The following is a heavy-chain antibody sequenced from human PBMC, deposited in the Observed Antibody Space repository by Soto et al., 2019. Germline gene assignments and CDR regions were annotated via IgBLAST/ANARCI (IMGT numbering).Heavy chain of an antibody. CDR2: IIPILGIA. J-gene: IGHJ4*02. CDR1: GGTFSSYT. Sequence: QVQLVQSGAEVKKPGSSVKVSCKASGGTFSSYTISWVRQAPGQGLEWMGRIIPILGIANYAQKYQGRVTITADKSTSTDYMELSSLRSEDTAVYYCARDRAIAARYFDYWGQGTLVTVSS. CDR3: ARDRAIAARYFDY. D-gene: IGHD6-6*01. V-gene: IGHV1-69*08.